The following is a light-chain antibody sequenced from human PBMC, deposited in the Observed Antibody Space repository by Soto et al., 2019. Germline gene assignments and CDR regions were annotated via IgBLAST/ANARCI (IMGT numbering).Light chain of an antibody. CDR1: SSDVGGYND. J-gene: IGLJ2*01. CDR3: RSYTSSSTYVV. CDR2: DVN. V-gene: IGLV2-14*01. Sequence: QSALTQPASVSGSPGQSITISCTGTSSDVGGYNDVSWYQQHPGKAPKLMIYDVNNRPSGVSNRFSGSKSGNTASLTISGLQAEDEADYYCRSYTSSSTYVVFGGGTKLTVL.